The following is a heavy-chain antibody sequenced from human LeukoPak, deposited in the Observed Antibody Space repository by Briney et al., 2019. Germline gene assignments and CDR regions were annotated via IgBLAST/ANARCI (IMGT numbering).Heavy chain of an antibody. Sequence: PGGSLRLSCAASGFTFSSYWMSWVRQAPGKGLEWVANIKQDGSEKYYVDSVKGRFTISRDNAKNSLYLQMNSLRAEDTAVYYCARELSSSWSYYVDYWGQGTLVTVSS. D-gene: IGHD6-13*01. CDR3: ARELSSSWSYYVDY. J-gene: IGHJ4*02. CDR1: GFTFSSYW. CDR2: IKQDGSEK. V-gene: IGHV3-7*01.